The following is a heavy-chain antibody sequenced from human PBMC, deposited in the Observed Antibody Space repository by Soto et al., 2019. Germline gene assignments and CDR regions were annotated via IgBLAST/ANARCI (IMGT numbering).Heavy chain of an antibody. V-gene: IGHV3-23*01. CDR2: LSGRGGST. J-gene: IGHJ4*02. D-gene: IGHD6-19*01. Sequence: EVQLLESGGGLVPPGGSLRLSCAASGFTFSSYAMSWVRQAPGKGLEWVSALSGRGGSTYDADAVKGRFTSARDNSKNTRYLQMNSLRAEDTAVDYCAKEISSWYGYFAYWGQGTLVTVSS. CDR1: GFTFSSYA. CDR3: AKEISSWYGYFAY.